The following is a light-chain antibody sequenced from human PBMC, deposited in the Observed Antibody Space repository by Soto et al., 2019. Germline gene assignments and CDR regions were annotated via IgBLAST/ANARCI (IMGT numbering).Light chain of an antibody. J-gene: IGKJ4*01. V-gene: IGKV3-11*01. Sequence: EIVLTQSPATLSLSPGEGATLSCRASQSLGNLAWYQQKPGQAPRLLIYLSSNRATGIPARFSGSGSGTDFTLTIISLEPEDFAVYYCQQRSTWPLTFGGGTKLEIK. CDR1: QSLGN. CDR3: QQRSTWPLT. CDR2: LSS.